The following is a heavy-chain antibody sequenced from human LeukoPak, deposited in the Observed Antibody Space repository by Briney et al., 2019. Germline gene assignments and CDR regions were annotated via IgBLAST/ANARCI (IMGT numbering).Heavy chain of an antibody. CDR1: GFTFSDYY. CDR3: AKDERNWNYNLASQTYD. J-gene: IGHJ4*02. V-gene: IGHV3-11*01. CDR2: ISSSGSTI. D-gene: IGHD1-7*01. Sequence: GGSLRLSCAASGFTFSDYYMSWIRQAPGKGLEWVSYISSSGSTIYYADSVKGRFTVSRDNSKNTLYLQMSSLRAEDTAVYYCAKDERNWNYNLASQTYDWGQGTLVTVSS.